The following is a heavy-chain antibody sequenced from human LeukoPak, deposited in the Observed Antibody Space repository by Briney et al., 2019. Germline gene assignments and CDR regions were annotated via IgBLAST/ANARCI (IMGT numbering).Heavy chain of an antibody. D-gene: IGHD3-10*01. CDR1: GGSISSGSYY. Sequence: SQTLSLTCTVSGGSISSGSYYWSWIRQPAGKGLEWIGRIYTSGSTNYNPSLKSRVTISVDTSKNQFSLKLSSVTAADTAVYYCTRGLRITMVRGVISAFDIWGQGTMVTVSS. V-gene: IGHV4-61*02. CDR2: IYTSGST. J-gene: IGHJ3*02. CDR3: TRGLRITMVRGVISAFDI.